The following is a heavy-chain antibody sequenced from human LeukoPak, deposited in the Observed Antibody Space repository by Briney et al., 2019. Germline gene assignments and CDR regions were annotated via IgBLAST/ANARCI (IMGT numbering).Heavy chain of an antibody. CDR2: IYYSGST. V-gene: IGHV4-39*01. J-gene: IGHJ4*02. CDR3: ARLVVPAAMSPKGLYYFDY. CDR1: GGSISSSSYY. Sequence: SETPSLTCTVSGGSISSSSYYWGWIRQPPGKGLEWIGSIYYSGSTYYNPSLKSRVTISVDTSKNQFSLKLSSVTAADTAVYYCARLVVPAAMSPKGLYYFDYWGQGTLVTVSS. D-gene: IGHD2-2*01.